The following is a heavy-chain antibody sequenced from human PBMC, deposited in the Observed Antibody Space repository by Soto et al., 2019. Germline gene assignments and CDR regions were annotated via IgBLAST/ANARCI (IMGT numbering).Heavy chain of an antibody. D-gene: IGHD2-15*01. CDR1: GFTFSSYG. J-gene: IGHJ3*02. CDR2: ISYDGSNK. Sequence: GGSLRLSCAASGFTFSSYGMHWVRQAPGKGLEWVAVISYDGSNKYYADSVKGRFTISRDNSKNTLYLQMNSLRAEDTAVYYCATHPHPIVVVVAATPGVTSFDIWGQGTMVTVSS. CDR3: ATHPHPIVVVVAATPGVTSFDI. V-gene: IGHV3-30*03.